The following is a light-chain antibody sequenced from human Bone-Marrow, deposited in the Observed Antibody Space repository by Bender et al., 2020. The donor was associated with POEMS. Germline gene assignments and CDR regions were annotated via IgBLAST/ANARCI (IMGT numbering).Light chain of an antibody. CDR3: CSYAGSSWL. CDR1: RSDVGHYNY. J-gene: IGLJ3*02. CDR2: DVN. V-gene: IGLV2-11*01. Sequence: QSALTQPRSVSGSPGQAVTISCTGTRSDVGHYNYVSWYQQHPGKAPKLILYDVNERPSGVPDRFFGSKSGNTASLIISGLQTGDEADYYCCSYAGSSWLFGGGTKVTVL.